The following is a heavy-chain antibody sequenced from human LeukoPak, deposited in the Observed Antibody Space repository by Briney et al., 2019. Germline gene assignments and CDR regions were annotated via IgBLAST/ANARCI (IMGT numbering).Heavy chain of an antibody. V-gene: IGHV3-74*01. CDR2: IQTDGSGT. CDR3: TRYKPDCSGGSCPHYGMDV. Sequence: PGGSLRLSCAASGFTFSSYWMHWVRQAPGKGLVWVSRIQTDGSGTTYADSVKGRFTISRDDSKNTAYLQMNSLKTEDTAVYYCTRYKPDCSGGSCPHYGMDVWGQGTTVTVSS. CDR1: GFTFSSYW. D-gene: IGHD2-15*01. J-gene: IGHJ6*02.